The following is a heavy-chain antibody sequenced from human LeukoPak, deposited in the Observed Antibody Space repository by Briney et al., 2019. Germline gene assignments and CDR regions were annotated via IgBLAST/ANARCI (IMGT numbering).Heavy chain of an antibody. CDR1: GGSISSASYY. CDR3: ASYYSDSTAYRFDY. Sequence: SETLSLTCIVSGGSISSASYYWGWIRQPPGKGLEWIGSIYYSGSTYYNPSLKSRVTISVDTSKNQFSLKLSSVTAADTAVFYCASYYSDSTAYRFDYWGQGALVTVSS. D-gene: IGHD3-22*01. V-gene: IGHV4-39*01. J-gene: IGHJ4*02. CDR2: IYYSGST.